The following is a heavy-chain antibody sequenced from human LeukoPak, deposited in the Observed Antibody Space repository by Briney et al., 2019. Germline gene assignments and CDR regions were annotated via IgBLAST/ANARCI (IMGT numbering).Heavy chain of an antibody. CDR3: AKHSSGWNGDY. Sequence: GGSLRLSCAGSGFTFSTYAMSWVRQAPGKGLEWVSGISAGGGSTYYADSVKGRITISRDNSKNTLYRQMNSLRAEDTAVYYCAKHSSGWNGDYWGQGTLVTVSS. V-gene: IGHV3-23*01. J-gene: IGHJ4*02. CDR2: ISAGGGST. D-gene: IGHD6-19*01. CDR1: GFTFSTYA.